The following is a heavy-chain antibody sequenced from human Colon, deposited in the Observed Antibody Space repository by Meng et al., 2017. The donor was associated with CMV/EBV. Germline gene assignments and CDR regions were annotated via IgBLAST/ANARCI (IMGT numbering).Heavy chain of an antibody. Sequence: GESLKISCAAPGFIFTSYTMNWVRQAPGKGLEWVSSVSTSGRDIYYADSVKGRFTLSRDNAKNSLYLQMDSLRAEDTAVYYCVRHLEAGRNGYSEPFWGQGTLVTVSS. D-gene: IGHD5-24*01. V-gene: IGHV3-21*01. CDR3: VRHLEAGRNGYSEPF. J-gene: IGHJ1*01. CDR1: GFIFTSYT. CDR2: VSTSGRDI.